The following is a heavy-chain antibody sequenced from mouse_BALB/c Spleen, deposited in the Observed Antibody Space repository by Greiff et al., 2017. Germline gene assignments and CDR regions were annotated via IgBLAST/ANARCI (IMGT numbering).Heavy chain of an antibody. CDR3: ARGYAMDY. J-gene: IGHJ4*01. CDR2: ISSGGST. Sequence: EVKLMESGGGLVKPGGSLKLSCAASGFTFSSYAMSWVRQTPEKRLEWVASISSGGSTYYPDSVKGRFTISRDNARNILYLQMSSLRSEDTAMYYCARGYAMDYWGQGTSGTVAS. CDR1: GFTFSSYA. V-gene: IGHV5-6-5*01.